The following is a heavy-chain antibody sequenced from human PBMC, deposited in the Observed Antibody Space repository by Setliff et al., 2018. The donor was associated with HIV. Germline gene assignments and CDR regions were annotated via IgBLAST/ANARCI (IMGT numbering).Heavy chain of an antibody. Sequence: ASVKVSCKASGGTFSNYAISWVRQAPGQGLEWMGGIIPIFGSTKYAQKFQDRVIITADESTHTADMELSSLRSEDTAVYYCARDDHYYDSGSFYSDWYFNLWGRGTLVTVPQ. CDR3: ARDDHYYDSGSFYSDWYFNL. CDR1: GGTFSNYA. V-gene: IGHV1-69*13. CDR2: IIPIFGST. D-gene: IGHD3-10*01. J-gene: IGHJ2*01.